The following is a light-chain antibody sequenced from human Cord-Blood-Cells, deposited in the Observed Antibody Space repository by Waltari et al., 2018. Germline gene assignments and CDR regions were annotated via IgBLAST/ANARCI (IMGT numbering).Light chain of an antibody. CDR1: QSVLYSHNNKNY. CDR3: QQYYSTPYS. V-gene: IGKV4-1*01. J-gene: IGKJ2*03. Sequence: DIVMTQYPDSLAVSLGERATINCKSSQSVLYSHNNKNYLAWYRQKPGQPPKLLIYWASTRQSGVPARFSGSGSGTDFTLTISSLQAEDVAVYYCQQYYSTPYSFGQGTKLEIK. CDR2: WAS.